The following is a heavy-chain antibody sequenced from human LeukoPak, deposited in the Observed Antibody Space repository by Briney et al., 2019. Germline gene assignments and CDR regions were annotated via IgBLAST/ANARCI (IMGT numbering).Heavy chain of an antibody. CDR1: GFTFSSYA. CDR3: ARGGIQLWTSFDY. Sequence: GRSLRLSCAASGFTFSSYAMHWVRQAPGKGLEWVAVISYDGSNKYYADSVKGQFTISRDNSKNTLYLQMNSLRAEDTAVYYCARGGIQLWTSFDYWGQGTLVTVSS. J-gene: IGHJ4*02. CDR2: ISYDGSNK. D-gene: IGHD5-18*01. V-gene: IGHV3-30*04.